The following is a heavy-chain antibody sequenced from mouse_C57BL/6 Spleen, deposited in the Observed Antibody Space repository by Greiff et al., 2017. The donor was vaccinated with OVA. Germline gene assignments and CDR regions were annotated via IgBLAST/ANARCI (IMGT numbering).Heavy chain of an antibody. CDR1: GFTFSSYG. V-gene: IGHV5-6*02. D-gene: IGHD2-4*01. Sequence: DVKLVESGGDLVKPGGSLKLSCAASGFTFSSYGMSWVRQTPDKRLEWVATISSGGSYTYYPDSVKGRFTISRDNAKNTLYLQMSSLKSEDTAMYYCARPDYDYDGYFDYWGQGTTLTVSS. CDR3: ARPDYDYDGYFDY. CDR2: ISSGGSYT. J-gene: IGHJ2*01.